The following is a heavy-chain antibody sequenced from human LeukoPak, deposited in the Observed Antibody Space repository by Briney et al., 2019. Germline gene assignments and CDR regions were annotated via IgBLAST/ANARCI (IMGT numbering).Heavy chain of an antibody. Sequence: PSETLSLTCTVSGGSVSSSGYYWSWIRQPPGKGLEWIGYIYYSGSTNYNPSLKNRVTISVDTSKNQFSLKLRSVTAADTAVYYCARSSSSQSLEFDPWGQGTLVTVSS. V-gene: IGHV4-61*08. CDR1: GGSVSSSGYY. J-gene: IGHJ5*02. CDR2: IYYSGST. CDR3: ARSSSSQSLEFDP. D-gene: IGHD2-2*01.